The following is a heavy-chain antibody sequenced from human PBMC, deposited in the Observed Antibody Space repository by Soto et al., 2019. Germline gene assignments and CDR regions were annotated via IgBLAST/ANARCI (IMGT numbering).Heavy chain of an antibody. Sequence: QVQLVESGGGVVQPGRSLRLSCAASGFTFSSYAMHWVRQAPGKGLEWVAVISYDGSNKYYADSVKGRFTISRDNSKNALYLKMNSLRAEDTAVYYCARSIAARPHWYFDLWGRGTLVTVSS. J-gene: IGHJ2*01. CDR2: ISYDGSNK. CDR3: ARSIAARPHWYFDL. D-gene: IGHD6-6*01. V-gene: IGHV3-30-3*01. CDR1: GFTFSSYA.